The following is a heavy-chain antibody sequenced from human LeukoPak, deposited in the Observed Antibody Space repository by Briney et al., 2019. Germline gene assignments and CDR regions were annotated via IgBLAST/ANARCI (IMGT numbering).Heavy chain of an antibody. J-gene: IGHJ6*02. CDR2: FDPEDGET. CDR1: GYTLTELS. Sequence: ASVKVSCKVSGYTLTELSMHWVRQAPGKGLEWMGGFDPEDGETIYAQKFQGRVTMTEDTSTDTAYMELSSLRSEDTAVYYCAAGPFIAAAGTGAYYYYGMDVWGQGTTVTVSS. CDR3: AAGPFIAAAGTGAYYYYGMDV. V-gene: IGHV1-24*01. D-gene: IGHD6-13*01.